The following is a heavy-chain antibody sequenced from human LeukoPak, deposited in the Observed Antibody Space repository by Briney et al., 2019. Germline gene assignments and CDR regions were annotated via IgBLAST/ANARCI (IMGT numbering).Heavy chain of an antibody. V-gene: IGHV5-10-1*01. CDR3: ARHTSVGGSLRFDY. Sequence: GESLKISCKGSGYSFTSSWISWVRQMPGKGLEWMGRIDPSDSDTKYSPSFQGHVTIPADKSITTAYLQWSSLKASDTAMYYCARHTSVGGSLRFDYWGQGTLVSVSS. CDR2: IDPSDSDT. CDR1: GYSFTSSW. J-gene: IGHJ4*02. D-gene: IGHD3-16*01.